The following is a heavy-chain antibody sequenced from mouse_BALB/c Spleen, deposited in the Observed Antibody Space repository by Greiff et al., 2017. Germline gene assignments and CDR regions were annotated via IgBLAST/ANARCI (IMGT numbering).Heavy chain of an antibody. Sequence: EVKLVESGPSLVKPSQTLSLTCSVTGDSITSGYWNWIRKFPGNKLEYMGYISYSGSTYYNPSLKSRISITRDTSKNQYYLQLNSVTTEDTATYYCARGLLRRDYAMDYWGQGTSVTVSS. D-gene: IGHD1-1*01. CDR1: GDSITSGY. CDR2: ISYSGST. V-gene: IGHV3-8*02. CDR3: ARGLLRRDYAMDY. J-gene: IGHJ4*01.